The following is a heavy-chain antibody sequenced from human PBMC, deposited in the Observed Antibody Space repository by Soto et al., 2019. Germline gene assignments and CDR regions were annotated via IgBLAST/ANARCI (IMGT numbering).Heavy chain of an antibody. CDR3: ARDGDSYGDYESYGMDV. CDR1: GFTFSSYG. CDR2: ISYDGSNK. Sequence: PGWSLRLSCAASGFTFSSYGMHWVRQAPGKGLEWVAVISYDGSNKYYADSVKGRFAISRDNSKNTLYLQMNSLRAEDTAVYYCARDGDSYGDYESYGMDVWGQGTTVTVSS. D-gene: IGHD4-17*01. V-gene: IGHV3-30*03. J-gene: IGHJ6*02.